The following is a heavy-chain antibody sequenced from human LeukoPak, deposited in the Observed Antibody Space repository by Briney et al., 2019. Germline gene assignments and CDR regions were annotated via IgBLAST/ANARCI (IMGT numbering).Heavy chain of an antibody. J-gene: IGHJ4*02. CDR2: ISGSGGST. CDR3: AKPSLWFGELLYPFDY. Sequence: GGSLRLSCAASGFTFSSYAMSWVRQAPGKGLEWVSAISGSGGSTYYADSVKGRFTISRDNSKNTLYLQMNSLRAEDTAVYYCAKPSLWFGELLYPFDYWGQGTLVTVSS. V-gene: IGHV3-23*01. D-gene: IGHD3-10*01. CDR1: GFTFSSYA.